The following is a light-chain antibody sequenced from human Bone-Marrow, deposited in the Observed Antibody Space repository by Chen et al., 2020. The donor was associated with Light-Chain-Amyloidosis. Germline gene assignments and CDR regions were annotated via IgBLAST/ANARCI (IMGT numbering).Light chain of an antibody. J-gene: IGKJ1*01. Sequence: DIQLSQSPSFLSASVGDRVTITCRASQGISSFLAWYQQKPGKAPKLLIYAASTLQSGVPSRFSGSGSRTEFTLTISSLQPEDFAIYYCQQLNSYPWTFGQGTKVEIK. CDR3: QQLNSYPWT. CDR1: QGISSF. V-gene: IGKV1-9*01. CDR2: AAS.